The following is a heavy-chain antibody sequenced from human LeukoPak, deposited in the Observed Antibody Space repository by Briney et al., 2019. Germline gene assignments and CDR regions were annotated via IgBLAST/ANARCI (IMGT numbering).Heavy chain of an antibody. V-gene: IGHV4-59*12. Sequence: TSETLSLTCTVSGGSISSYYWSWIRQPPGKGLEWIGYIYYSGSTNYNPSLKSRVTISVDTSKNQFSLKLSSVTAADTAVYYCARVDYYGSGSYLPSYWGQGTLVTVSS. D-gene: IGHD3-10*01. CDR3: ARVDYYGSGSYLPSY. CDR2: IYYSGST. CDR1: GGSISSYY. J-gene: IGHJ4*02.